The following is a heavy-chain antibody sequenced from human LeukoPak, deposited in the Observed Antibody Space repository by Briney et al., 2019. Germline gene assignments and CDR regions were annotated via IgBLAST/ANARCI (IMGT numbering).Heavy chain of an antibody. J-gene: IGHJ4*02. CDR2: FDPEDGET. V-gene: IGHV1-24*01. D-gene: IGHD1-1*01. Sequence: ASVKVSCKVSGYTLIELSMHWVRQAPGKGLEWMGGFDPEDGETIYAQRFQGRVTMTEDTSTDTAYMELSSLRSEDTAVYYCATATGSIYYYFDYWGQGTLVTVSS. CDR1: GYTLIELS. CDR3: ATATGSIYYYFDY.